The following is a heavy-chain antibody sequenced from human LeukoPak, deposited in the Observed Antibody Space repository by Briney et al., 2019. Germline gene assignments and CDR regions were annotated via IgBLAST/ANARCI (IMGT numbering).Heavy chain of an antibody. Sequence: SVKVSCKASGCTFSSYAISWVRQAPGQGLEWMGGIIPIFGTANYAQKFQGRVTITTDESTSTAYMELSSMRSEDTAVYYCARGMAYSSSSGGWFDPWGQGTLVTVSS. CDR2: IIPIFGTA. CDR1: GCTFSSYA. V-gene: IGHV1-69*05. D-gene: IGHD6-6*01. CDR3: ARGMAYSSSSGGWFDP. J-gene: IGHJ5*02.